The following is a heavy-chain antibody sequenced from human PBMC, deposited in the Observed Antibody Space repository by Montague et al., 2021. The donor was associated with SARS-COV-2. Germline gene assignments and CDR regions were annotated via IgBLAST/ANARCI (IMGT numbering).Heavy chain of an antibody. Sequence: SLRLSCAASGFTFGDYGMSWVRQAPGKGLEWVSGINWNGGSTGYADSVKGRFTISRDNAKNSLYLQMNSLRAEDTALYYCARVWDIAVAGYYYYYGMDVWGQGTTVTVS. D-gene: IGHD6-19*01. J-gene: IGHJ6*02. CDR2: INWNGGST. CDR3: ARVWDIAVAGYYYYYGMDV. V-gene: IGHV3-20*04. CDR1: GFTFGDYG.